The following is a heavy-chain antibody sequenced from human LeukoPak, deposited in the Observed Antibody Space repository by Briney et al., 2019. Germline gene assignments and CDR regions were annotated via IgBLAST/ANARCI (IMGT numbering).Heavy chain of an antibody. CDR3: ARDPEDYYDSSGYYDGFDM. V-gene: IGHV3-7*01. CDR1: GFNFGTSW. CDR2: IKQDGSEK. D-gene: IGHD3-22*01. J-gene: IGHJ3*02. Sequence: GGSLRLSCAASGFNFGTSWMDWVRQAPGKGLEWVANIKQDGSEKYYLDSVKGRFTISRDNAKNSLYLQMNSLRAEDTAVYYCARDPEDYYDSSGYYDGFDMWGQGTMVTVSS.